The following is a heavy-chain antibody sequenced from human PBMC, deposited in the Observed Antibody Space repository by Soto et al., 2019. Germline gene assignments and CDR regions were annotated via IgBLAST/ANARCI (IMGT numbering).Heavy chain of an antibody. CDR1: GYTFTSYY. J-gene: IGHJ6*02. Sequence: QVQLVQSGAEVKKPGASVKVSCKASGYTFTSYYMHWVRQAPGQGLEWMGIINPSGGSTSYAQKFQGRVTMTRDTSTSTVYMELSSLRSEDTAEYYCARDPLGATVTSYYYYGMDVWGQGTTVTVSS. CDR3: ARDPLGATVTSYYYYGMDV. CDR2: INPSGGST. D-gene: IGHD1-26*01. V-gene: IGHV1-46*01.